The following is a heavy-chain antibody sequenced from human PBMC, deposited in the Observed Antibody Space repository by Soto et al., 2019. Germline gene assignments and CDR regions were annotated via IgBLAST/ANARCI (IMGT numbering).Heavy chain of an antibody. CDR2: IYYSGST. CDR1: GGSISSSSYY. D-gene: IGHD3-9*01. J-gene: IGHJ4*02. V-gene: IGHV4-39*01. CDR3: ARQRPSPGILTGYYNLDY. Sequence: SETLSLTCTVSGGSISSSSYYWGWICQPPGKGLEWIGSIYYSGSTYYNPSLKSRVTISVDTSKNQFSLKLSSVTAADTAVYYCARQRPSPGILTGYYNLDYWGQGTLVTVSS.